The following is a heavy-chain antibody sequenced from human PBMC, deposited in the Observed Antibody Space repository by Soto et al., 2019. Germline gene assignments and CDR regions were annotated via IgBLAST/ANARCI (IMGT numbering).Heavy chain of an antibody. D-gene: IGHD1-1*01. CDR3: ASTPIPIPTGTLHIDY. V-gene: IGHV3-23*01. J-gene: IGHJ4*02. CDR1: GFTFSRYA. Sequence: HPGGSLRLSCVASGFTFSRYAMSWVRQAPGKGLEWVSTIGGGGRSTYYADSVKGRFTISRDNSKNTLYLQMNSLRAEDTAVYYCASTPIPIPTGTLHIDYWGQGSLVTVSS. CDR2: IGGGGRST.